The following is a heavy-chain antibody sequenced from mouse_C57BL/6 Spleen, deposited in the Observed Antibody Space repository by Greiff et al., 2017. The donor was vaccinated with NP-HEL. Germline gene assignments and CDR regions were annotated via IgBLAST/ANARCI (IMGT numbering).Heavy chain of an antibody. Sequence: EVQLQQSGPELVKPGASVKISCKASGYSFTGYYMNWVKQSPEKSLEWIGEINPSTGGTTYNQKFKAKATLTVDKSSSTAYMQLKSLTSEDSAVYYCARGGGNSYYFDYWGQGTTLTVSS. V-gene: IGHV1-42*01. CDR2: INPSTGGT. D-gene: IGHD2-1*01. CDR3: ARGGGNSYYFDY. CDR1: GYSFTGYY. J-gene: IGHJ2*01.